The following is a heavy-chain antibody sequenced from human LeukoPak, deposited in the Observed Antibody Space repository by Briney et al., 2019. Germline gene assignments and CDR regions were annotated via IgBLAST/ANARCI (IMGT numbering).Heavy chain of an antibody. J-gene: IGHJ4*02. CDR3: ARDKMFAIASTGLDY. V-gene: IGHV3-30-3*01. Sequence: LSLTCTVSGYSLNSGYYWGWVRQPPGKGLEWIALISYDGSIKHYADSVKGRFTISRDNSKNTLYLQMNSLRSEDTAVYYCARDKMFAIASTGLDYWGQGTLVTVSS. D-gene: IGHD2-8*01. CDR2: ISYDGSIK. CDR1: GYSLNSGYY.